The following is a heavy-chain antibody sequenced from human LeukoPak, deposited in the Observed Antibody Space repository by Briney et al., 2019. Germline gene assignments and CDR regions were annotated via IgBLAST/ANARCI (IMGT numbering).Heavy chain of an antibody. J-gene: IGHJ4*02. CDR1: GFTFSSYA. CDR2: IRSKLYGGTT. CDR3: TRDPYSSDWYDY. D-gene: IGHD6-19*01. Sequence: GGSLRLSCAASGFTFSSYAMSWVRQAPGKGLEWVGFIRSKLYGGTTEYAASVKGRFTISRDDSKTVAYLQMNSLKTEDTAVYYCTRDPYSSDWYDYWGQGTLVTVSS. V-gene: IGHV3-49*04.